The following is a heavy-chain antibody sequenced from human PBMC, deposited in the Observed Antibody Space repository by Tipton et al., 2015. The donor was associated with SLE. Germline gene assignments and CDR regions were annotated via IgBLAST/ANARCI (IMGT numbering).Heavy chain of an antibody. D-gene: IGHD3-3*01. J-gene: IGHJ4*02. Sequence: TLSLTCAVYGGSFSGYYWSWIRQPPGKGLEWIGEINHSGSTNYNPSLKSRVTISVDTSKNQFSLKLSSVTAADTAVYYCARGRTIFGVPSTDYWGQGTLVTVSS. CDR2: INHSGST. V-gene: IGHV4-34*01. CDR1: GGSFSGYY. CDR3: ARGRTIFGVPSTDY.